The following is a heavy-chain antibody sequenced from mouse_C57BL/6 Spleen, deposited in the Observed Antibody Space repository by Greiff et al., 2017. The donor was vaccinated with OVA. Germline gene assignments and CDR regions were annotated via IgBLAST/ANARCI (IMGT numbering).Heavy chain of an antibody. CDR2: INPGSGGT. J-gene: IGHJ2*01. D-gene: IGHD3-2*02. V-gene: IGHV1-54*01. Sequence: VQLQQSGAELVRPGTSVKVSCKASGYAFTNYLIEWVKQRPGQGLEWIGVINPGSGGTNYNEKFKGKATLTADKSSSTAYMQLSSLTSEDSAVYFCARSRLGDYWGQGTTLTVSS. CDR1: GYAFTNYL. CDR3: ARSRLGDY.